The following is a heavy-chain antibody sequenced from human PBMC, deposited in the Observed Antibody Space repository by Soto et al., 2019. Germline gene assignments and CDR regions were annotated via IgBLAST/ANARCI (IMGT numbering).Heavy chain of an antibody. V-gene: IGHV4-59*01. J-gene: IGHJ6*02. CDR2: IYYSGST. CDR3: ARGGATGTRSEQYYYYYYGMDV. D-gene: IGHD1-7*01. CDR1: GGSISSYY. Sequence: SETLSLTCTVSGGSISSYYWSWIRQPPGKGLEWIGYIYYSGSTNYNPSHKSQDTKSVDTSKNQFSLKLSSVTAADTAVYYCARGGATGTRSEQYYYYYYGMDVWGQGTTVT.